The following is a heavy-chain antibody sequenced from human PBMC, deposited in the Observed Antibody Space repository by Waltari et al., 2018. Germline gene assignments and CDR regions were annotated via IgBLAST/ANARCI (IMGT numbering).Heavy chain of an antibody. CDR3: ARDVYYYDSSGSRGAFDI. CDR1: GGSISSGGYY. V-gene: IGHV4-31*03. CDR2: IYYSGST. Sequence: QVQLQESGPGLVKPSQTLSLTCTVSGGSISSGGYYWSWIRQHPGKGLEWIGYIYYSGSTYYNPSLKSRVTISVDTSKNQFSLKLSSVTAADTAVYYCARDVYYYDSSGSRGAFDIWGQGTMVTVSS. J-gene: IGHJ3*02. D-gene: IGHD3-22*01.